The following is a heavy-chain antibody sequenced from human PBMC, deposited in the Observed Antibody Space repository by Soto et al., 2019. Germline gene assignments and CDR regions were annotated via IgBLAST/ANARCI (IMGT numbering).Heavy chain of an antibody. CDR3: ARDVGERSDYCGMDV. D-gene: IGHD4-17*01. CDR1: GFTFRNYW. CDR2: INPYGSST. Sequence: EVQLVGSGGGLVQPGGSLRLSCVASGFTFRNYWRYWVRQGPGKGPVCVSRINPYGSSTNYADSVRGRFTISRDDAKNTLYLEMNSLRAEDTATYYCARDVGERSDYCGMDVWGQGTTVSVSS. V-gene: IGHV3-74*01. J-gene: IGHJ6*02.